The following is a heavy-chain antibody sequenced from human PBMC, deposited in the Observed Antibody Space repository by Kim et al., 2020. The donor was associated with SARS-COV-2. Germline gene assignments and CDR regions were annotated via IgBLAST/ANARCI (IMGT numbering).Heavy chain of an antibody. V-gene: IGHV3-23*01. Sequence: GGSLRLSCAASGFTFSSYAMSWVRKAQGKGLEWVASVNTGGNQYSEDSVMGRFTVSRDNAENALYLQMNSLRVEDTALYYCSKDPGSSGWPTFYYWGQG. CDR1: GFTFSSYA. D-gene: IGHD6-19*01. J-gene: IGHJ4*02. CDR2: VNTGGNQ. CDR3: SKDPGSSGWPTFYY.